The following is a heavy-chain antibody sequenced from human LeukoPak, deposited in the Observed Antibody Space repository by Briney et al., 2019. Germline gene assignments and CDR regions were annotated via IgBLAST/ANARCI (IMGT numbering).Heavy chain of an antibody. J-gene: IGHJ4*02. CDR2: IIPIFGTA. CDR3: ATREICGGDCYSLDY. CDR1: GGTFSSYA. V-gene: IGHV1-69*06. Sequence: ASVKVSCKASGGTFSSYAISWVRQAPGQGLEWMGGIIPIFGTANYAQKFQGRVTMTEDTSTDTAYMELSSLRSEDTAVYYCATREICGGDCYSLDYWGQGTLVTVSS. D-gene: IGHD2-21*02.